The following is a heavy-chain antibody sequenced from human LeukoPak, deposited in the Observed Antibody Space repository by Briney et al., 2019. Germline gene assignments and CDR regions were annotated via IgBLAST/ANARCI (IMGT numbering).Heavy chain of an antibody. D-gene: IGHD6-13*01. CDR3: ARVTDSTTWFTRMDA. V-gene: IGHV3-48*01. CDR2: ISFGRINT. J-gene: IGHJ5*02. CDR1: GFSFTRYS. Sequence: GGSLRLSCEVSGFSFTRYSFNWVRQAPGKGLEWISYISFGRINTYYADSVKGRFTISRDNDKDSVFLEMNSLRVEDTAVYYWARVTDSTTWFTRMDAWGQGTLVTVSS.